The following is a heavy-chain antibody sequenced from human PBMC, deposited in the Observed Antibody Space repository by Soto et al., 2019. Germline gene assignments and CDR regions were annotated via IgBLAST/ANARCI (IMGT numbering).Heavy chain of an antibody. V-gene: IGHV1-18*01. CDR1: GYTFTSYG. CDR2: ISAYNGNT. J-gene: IGHJ3*02. Sequence: VKVSCKASGYTFTSYGISWVRQAPGQGLEWMGWISAYNGNTNYAQKLQGRVTMTTDTSTSTAYMELRSLRSDDTAVYYCARHGITGSYYDAFDIWGQGTMVTVSS. CDR3: ARHGITGSYYDAFDI. D-gene: IGHD1-26*01.